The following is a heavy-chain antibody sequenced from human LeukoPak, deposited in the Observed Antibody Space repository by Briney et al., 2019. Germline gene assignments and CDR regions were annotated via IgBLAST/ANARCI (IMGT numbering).Heavy chain of an antibody. V-gene: IGHV4-59*11. J-gene: IGHJ4*02. D-gene: IGHD4/OR15-4a*01. CDR3: ARDTDYDYSDY. CDR1: GDSMSSHY. Sequence: SETLSLTCTVSGDSMSSHYWSWIRQSPGKGLEWIGYIYYSGSTKFYNPSLNSRVSISVDTSKNQFSLNLRYVTAADTAIYYCARDTDYDYSDYWGQGTLVTVSS. CDR2: IYYSGST.